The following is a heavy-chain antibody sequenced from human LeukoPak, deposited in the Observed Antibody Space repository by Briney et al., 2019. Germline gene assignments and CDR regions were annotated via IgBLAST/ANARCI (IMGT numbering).Heavy chain of an antibody. Sequence: PGGSLRLSCAASGFSLSDFWMRWVRQTPGKGLVWVANIKHTGDEKYYVGSVEGRFTISRDNVKNSLYLQMDSLRAEDTAVYYCARCSNSRGGPIPLDYWGQGTLVTVSS. CDR1: GFSLSDFW. D-gene: IGHD2-2*02. V-gene: IGHV3-7*01. J-gene: IGHJ4*02. CDR2: IKHTGDEK. CDR3: ARCSNSRGGPIPLDY.